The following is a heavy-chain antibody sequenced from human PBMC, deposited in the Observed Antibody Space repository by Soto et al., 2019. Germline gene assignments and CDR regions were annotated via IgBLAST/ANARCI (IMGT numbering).Heavy chain of an antibody. D-gene: IGHD6-13*01. J-gene: IGHJ3*02. Sequence: QVHLEESGGGVVQPGTSLRLSCVASGFTFSSYGMHWVRQAPGKGLEWVAVIPNTENKKYYADSVKGRFTISRDNSQHTLVLQMDSLMSEDTAMYYCARTAGGRVRGALDIWGQGTMVTVS. CDR2: IPNTENKK. V-gene: IGHV3-30-3*01. CDR3: ARTAGGRVRGALDI. CDR1: GFTFSSYG.